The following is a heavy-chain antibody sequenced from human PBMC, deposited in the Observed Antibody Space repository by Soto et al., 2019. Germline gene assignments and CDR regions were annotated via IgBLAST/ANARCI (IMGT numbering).Heavy chain of an antibody. CDR3: ARDSTGTMIPFEP. CDR2: IRQDGNEK. D-gene: IGHD3-22*01. Sequence: PVGSLRLSCASSVCTFSSYWMSCVRHSPGKWLEWVATIRQDGNEKYYVDSVKGRFTISRDNTKNSLFLQMNNLRAEDTAVYNCARDSTGTMIPFEPWGQGTLVNVSS. CDR1: VCTFSSYW. V-gene: IGHV3-7*01. J-gene: IGHJ5*02.